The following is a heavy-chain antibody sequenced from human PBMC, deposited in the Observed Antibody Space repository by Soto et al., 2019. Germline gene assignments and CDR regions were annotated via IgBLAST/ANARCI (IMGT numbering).Heavy chain of an antibody. CDR2: IWYDGSNK. CDR1: AFTFSSDA. J-gene: IGHJ6*02. D-gene: IGHD3-10*01. V-gene: IGHV3-33*08. Sequence: GGSLRLSCAASAFTFSSDAMHWVRQAPGKGLEWVAVIWYDGSNKYYADSVKGRFTISRDNSKNTLYLQMNSLRAEDTAVYYCARAGGGVGELGEYYYYYGMDVWGQGTTVTVSS. CDR3: ARAGGGVGELGEYYYYYGMDV.